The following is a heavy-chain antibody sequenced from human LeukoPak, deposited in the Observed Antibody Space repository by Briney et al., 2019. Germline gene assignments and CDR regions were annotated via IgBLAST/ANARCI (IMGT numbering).Heavy chain of an antibody. CDR3: ASEGTASLDY. V-gene: IGHV3-53*01. Sequence: GGSLRLSCAASGFTFSSYGMHWVRQAPGKGLEWVSVIYSGGSTYYADSVKGRFTISRDNSKNTLYLQMNSLRVEDTAVYYCASEGTASLDYWGQGTLVTVSS. CDR1: GFTFSSYG. D-gene: IGHD6-25*01. J-gene: IGHJ4*02. CDR2: IYSGGST.